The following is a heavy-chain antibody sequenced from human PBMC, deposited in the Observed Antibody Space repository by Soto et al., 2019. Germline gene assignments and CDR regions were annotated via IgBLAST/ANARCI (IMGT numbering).Heavy chain of an antibody. CDR2: ISGSGGST. D-gene: IGHD6-6*01. J-gene: IGHJ4*02. Sequence: GGSLRLSCAASGFTFSSYAMSWVRQAPGKRLEWVSAISGSGGSTYYADSVKGRFTISRDNAKNSLYLQMNSLRDEDTAVYYCARAGRGRTYSSSSRGAKIDYWGQGTLVTVSS. V-gene: IGHV3-23*01. CDR3: ARAGRGRTYSSSSRGAKIDY. CDR1: GFTFSSYA.